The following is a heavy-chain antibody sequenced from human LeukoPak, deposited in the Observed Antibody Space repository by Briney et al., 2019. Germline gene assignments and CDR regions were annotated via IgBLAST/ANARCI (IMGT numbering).Heavy chain of an antibody. CDR3: ARGRDWEQWYGMAV. D-gene: IGHD6-19*01. CDR2: IYYSGST. CDR1: GGSISSYY. V-gene: IGHV4-59*01. Sequence: SETLSLTCTVSGGSISSYYWSWIRQPPGKGLEWMGYIYYSGSTNYNPSLKSRVTISVETSKNQFSLKLSSVTAADTAVYYCARGRDWEQWYGMAVWGQGTTVTVSS. J-gene: IGHJ6*02.